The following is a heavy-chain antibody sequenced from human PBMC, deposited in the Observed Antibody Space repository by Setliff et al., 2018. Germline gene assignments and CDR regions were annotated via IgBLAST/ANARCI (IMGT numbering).Heavy chain of an antibody. CDR3: ARDKGYDSSGYYFYYYYYMDV. CDR2: INAANGKT. Sequence: ASVKVSCKASGYSFAEYALHWVRQAPGQGLEWMGWINAANGKTKYSQKFQGRVTITRDTSASTAYMELSSLRSEDTAVYYCARDKGYDSSGYYFYYYYYMDVWGKGTTVTVSS. CDR1: GYSFAEYA. V-gene: IGHV1-3*01. D-gene: IGHD3-22*01. J-gene: IGHJ6*03.